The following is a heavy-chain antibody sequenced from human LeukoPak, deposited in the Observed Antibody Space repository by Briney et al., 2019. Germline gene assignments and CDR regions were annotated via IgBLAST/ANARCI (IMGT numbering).Heavy chain of an antibody. V-gene: IGHV3-9*01. D-gene: IGHD3-10*01. CDR1: GFTFDDYA. CDR2: ISWNSGSI. CDR3: AKDKHYYGSGTICD. Sequence: GGSLRLSRAASGFTFDDYAMHWVRQAPGKGLEWVSGISWNSGSIGYADSVKGRFTISRDSAKNSLYLQMNSLRAEDTALYYCAKDKHYYGSGTICDWGQGTLVTVSS. J-gene: IGHJ4*02.